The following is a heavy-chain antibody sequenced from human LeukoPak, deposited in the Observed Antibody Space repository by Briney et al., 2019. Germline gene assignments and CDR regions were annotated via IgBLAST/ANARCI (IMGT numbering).Heavy chain of an antibody. D-gene: IGHD3-10*01. J-gene: IGHJ4*02. CDR2: IYSGGST. Sequence: GGSLRLSCAASGFTVSSNHMSWVRQAPGKGLEWVSVIYSGGSTYYADSVKGRFTISRDNSKNTLYLQMNSLRAEDTAVYYCAREGVNYYGSGSYSYFDYWGQGTLVTVSS. V-gene: IGHV3-53*01. CDR1: GFTVSSNH. CDR3: AREGVNYYGSGSYSYFDY.